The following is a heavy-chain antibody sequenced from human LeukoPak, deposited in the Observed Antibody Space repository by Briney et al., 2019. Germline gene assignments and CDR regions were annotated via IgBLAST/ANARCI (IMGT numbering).Heavy chain of an antibody. CDR3: ARGTAMAP. V-gene: IGHV3-48*03. CDR1: GFTFSSSE. CDR2: ISSSGGTI. D-gene: IGHD5-18*01. J-gene: IGHJ4*02. Sequence: GGSLRLSCAASGFTFSSSEMNWVRQARGKGLEWVSHISSSGGTIDYADSVKGRFTISRDNAKNSLYPQMNSLRAEDTAVYYCARGTAMAPWGQGTLVTASS.